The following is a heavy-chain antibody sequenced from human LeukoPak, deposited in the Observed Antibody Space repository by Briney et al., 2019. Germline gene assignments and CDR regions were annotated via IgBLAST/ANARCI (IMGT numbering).Heavy chain of an antibody. Sequence: GSSVKVSCKAFGYTFTYRYLHWVRQAPGQALEWMGWITPFNGNTNYAQKFQDRVTITRDRSMSTAYMELSSLRSEDTAMYYCARWDGNDAFDIWGQGTMVTVSS. CDR1: GYTFTYRY. CDR3: ARWDGNDAFDI. D-gene: IGHD1-1*01. CDR2: ITPFNGNT. J-gene: IGHJ3*02. V-gene: IGHV1-45*02.